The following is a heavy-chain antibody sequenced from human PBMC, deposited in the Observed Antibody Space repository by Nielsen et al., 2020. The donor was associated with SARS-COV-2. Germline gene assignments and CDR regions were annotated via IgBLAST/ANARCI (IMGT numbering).Heavy chain of an antibody. Sequence: ASVKVSCKASGYTFTSYAMQWVRQAPGQRLEWMGWINAGNGNTKYSQKFQGRVTITRDTSASTAYMELSSLRSEDTAVYYCARGSGSYLVADYWGQGTLVTVSS. CDR1: GYTFTSYA. D-gene: IGHD1-26*01. J-gene: IGHJ4*02. V-gene: IGHV1-3*01. CDR2: INAGNGNT. CDR3: ARGSGSYLVADY.